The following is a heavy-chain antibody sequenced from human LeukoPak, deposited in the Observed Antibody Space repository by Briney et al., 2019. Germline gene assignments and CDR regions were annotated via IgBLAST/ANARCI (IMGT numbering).Heavy chain of an antibody. Sequence: GGSLRLSCAASGFAFSNFAMHWVRKAPGKGLEWVAVVSYEGTIRYYTDFAKGRFTISRDNSNNIISLQMNNMTTDDTATYYCAREKFDSWGQGTLVTVSP. V-gene: IGHV3-30*14. CDR1: GFAFSNFA. CDR2: VSYEGTIR. J-gene: IGHJ5*01. CDR3: AREKFDS.